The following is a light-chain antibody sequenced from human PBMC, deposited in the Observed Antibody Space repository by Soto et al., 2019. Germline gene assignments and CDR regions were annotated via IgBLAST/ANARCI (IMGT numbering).Light chain of an antibody. CDR1: QSVSNNY. V-gene: IGKV3-20*01. J-gene: IGKJ1*01. Sequence: EIVLTQSPGTLSLSPGERATLSCRASQSVSNNYLAWYQQKPGQAPRLLIYGASNTATGIPARFSGSGSGTDFTLTISRLEPEDFAVYYCHQYGSSGTFGQGTKVEIK. CDR3: HQYGSSGT. CDR2: GAS.